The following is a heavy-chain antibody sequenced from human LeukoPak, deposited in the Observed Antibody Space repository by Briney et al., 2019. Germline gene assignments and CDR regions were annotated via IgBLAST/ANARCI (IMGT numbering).Heavy chain of an antibody. Sequence: GGSLRLSCAASGFTFSNYAMHWVRQAPGKGLEWVAVISYDGSNKYYADSVKGRFTISRDNSKNTLYLQMNSLRAEDTAVYYCARSADYYYYYYYMDVWGKGTTVTVSS. CDR2: ISYDGSNK. J-gene: IGHJ6*03. V-gene: IGHV3-30*01. CDR1: GFTFSNYA. CDR3: ARSADYYYYYYYMDV.